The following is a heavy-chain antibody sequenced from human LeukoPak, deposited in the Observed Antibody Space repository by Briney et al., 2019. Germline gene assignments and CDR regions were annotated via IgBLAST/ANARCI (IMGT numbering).Heavy chain of an antibody. CDR3: ARDPARMVYAIVDYFDY. CDR2: ISYDGSNK. CDR1: GFTFSSYA. D-gene: IGHD2-8*01. J-gene: IGHJ4*02. V-gene: IGHV3-30-3*01. Sequence: PGRSLRLSCAASGFTFSSYAMHWVRQAPGKGLEWVAVISYDGSNKYYADSVKGRFTISRDNSKNTLYLQMNSLRAEGTAVYYCARDPARMVYAIVDYFDYWGQGTLVTVSS.